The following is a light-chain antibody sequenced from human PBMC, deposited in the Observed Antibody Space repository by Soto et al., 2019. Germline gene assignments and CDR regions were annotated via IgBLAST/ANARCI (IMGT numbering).Light chain of an antibody. CDR2: GAS. CDR1: QSVSSSY. J-gene: IGKJ1*01. CDR3: QQYGRT. Sequence: EIVLTQSPCTLSFSPGERSTLSCRASQSVSSSYLAWYQQKPGQAPRLLIYGASSRATGIPDRFSGSGSGTDFTPTISRLEPEDFAVYYCQQYGRTFGQGTKVDIK. V-gene: IGKV3-20*01.